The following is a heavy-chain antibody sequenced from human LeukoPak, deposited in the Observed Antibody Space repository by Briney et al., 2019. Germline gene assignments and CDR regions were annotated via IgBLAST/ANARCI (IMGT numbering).Heavy chain of an antibody. CDR2: ISGSGVST. CDR3: AKDTVIGVAALWDF. CDR1: GFTFSSYA. Sequence: GGSLRLSCAASGFTFSSYAMSWVRQAPGKGLERVSGISGSGVSTYYADSVKGRFTISRDNSKNTLYLQMNSLRAEDTAVYYCAKDTVIGVAALWDFWGQGTMVTVSS. V-gene: IGHV3-23*01. J-gene: IGHJ3*01. D-gene: IGHD6-19*01.